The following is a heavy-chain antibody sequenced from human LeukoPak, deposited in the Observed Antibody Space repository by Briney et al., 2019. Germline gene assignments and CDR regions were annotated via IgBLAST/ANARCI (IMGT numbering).Heavy chain of an antibody. Sequence: GGSLRLSCAASGLTFSSHWMHWVRQAPGKGLVWVSRINSDGNSTNYADSVKGRFTISRDNAKNTLYLQMNSLRAEDTAVYFCARVLDGSGSRSFDYWGQGTLVTVSS. J-gene: IGHJ4*02. V-gene: IGHV3-74*01. CDR1: GLTFSSHW. D-gene: IGHD3-10*01. CDR2: INSDGNST. CDR3: ARVLDGSGSRSFDY.